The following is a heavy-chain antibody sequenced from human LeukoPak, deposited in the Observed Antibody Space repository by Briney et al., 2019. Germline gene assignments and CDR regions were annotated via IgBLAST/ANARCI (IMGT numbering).Heavy chain of an antibody. CDR2: IIPILGIA. Sequence: ASVKVSCKASGGTFSSYAISWVRQAPGQGLEWMGRIIPILGIANYAQKFQGRVTITADKSTSTAYMGLSSLRSEDTAVYYCARDNTLRYSSGWYTGYFQHWGQGTLVTVSS. CDR1: GGTFSSYA. V-gene: IGHV1-69*04. J-gene: IGHJ1*01. D-gene: IGHD6-19*01. CDR3: ARDNTLRYSSGWYTGYFQH.